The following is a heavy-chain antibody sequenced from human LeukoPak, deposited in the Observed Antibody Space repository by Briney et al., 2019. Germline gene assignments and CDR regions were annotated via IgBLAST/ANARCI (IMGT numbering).Heavy chain of an antibody. D-gene: IGHD2/OR15-2a*01. CDR3: AGHHPRNTVDF. V-gene: IGHV4-59*08. Sequence: PSASLSLTCTVSGVSISRYNWSWIRQPPGKGLEWIAYISDIGSINYNPSLKSRVTISLDTSKNQFSLKLSSVTAADTAVYYCAGHHPRNTVDFWGQGTLVTVSS. CDR1: GVSISRYN. J-gene: IGHJ4*02. CDR2: ISDIGSI.